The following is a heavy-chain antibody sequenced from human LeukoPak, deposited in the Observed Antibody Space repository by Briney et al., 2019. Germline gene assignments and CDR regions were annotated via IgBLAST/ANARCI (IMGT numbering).Heavy chain of an antibody. D-gene: IGHD6-19*01. Sequence: SETLSLTCTVAGGSISSYYWSWIRQPPGKGLEWIGYIYYSGSTNYNPSLKSRVTISVDTSKNQFSLKLSSVTAADTAVYYCARGDLIAVAGTNGMDVWGQGTTVTVSS. J-gene: IGHJ6*02. CDR3: ARGDLIAVAGTNGMDV. CDR1: GGSISSYY. V-gene: IGHV4-59*01. CDR2: IYYSGST.